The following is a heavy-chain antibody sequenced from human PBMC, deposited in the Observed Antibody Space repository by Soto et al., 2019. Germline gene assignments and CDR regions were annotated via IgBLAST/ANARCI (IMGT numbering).Heavy chain of an antibody. CDR3: SRSLDS. CDR1: GFTFGSFW. Sequence: GGSLRLSCAASGFTFGSFWMDWVRQAPGKGLEWVANINPDGSEKRYVDSVEGRFTISRDNAKNSLYLQMTSLTAEDSALYYCSRSLDSWGQGARVTVSS. V-gene: IGHV3-7*01. CDR2: INPDGSEK. J-gene: IGHJ4*02.